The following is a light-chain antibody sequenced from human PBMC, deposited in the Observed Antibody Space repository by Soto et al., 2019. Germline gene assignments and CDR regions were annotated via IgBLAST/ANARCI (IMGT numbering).Light chain of an antibody. CDR2: PAS. V-gene: IGKV3-15*01. CDR3: QHYSNWPPT. Sequence: EIVMTQSPATLSVSPGERATLSCRASQSVGTSLVWYQQKPGQAPRLLIYPASARATGVPARFSGSGSGTEFTLTISSLQSEDFAVYYCQHYSNWPPTFGQGTKVEIK. CDR1: QSVGTS. J-gene: IGKJ1*01.